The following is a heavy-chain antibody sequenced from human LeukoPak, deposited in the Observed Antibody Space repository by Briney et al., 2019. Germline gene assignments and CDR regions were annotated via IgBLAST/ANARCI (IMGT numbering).Heavy chain of an antibody. CDR3: ARDSMYAFDI. J-gene: IGHJ3*02. Sequence: GGSLRLSCAASGFTFSSYSMNWVRQAPGKGLEWISYFSTSSGTISYADSVKGRFTISRDNTKNSLYLQMNSLRAEDTAVYYCARDSMYAFDIWGQGTMVTVSS. D-gene: IGHD2-2*01. V-gene: IGHV3-48*01. CDR2: FSTSSGTI. CDR1: GFTFSSYS.